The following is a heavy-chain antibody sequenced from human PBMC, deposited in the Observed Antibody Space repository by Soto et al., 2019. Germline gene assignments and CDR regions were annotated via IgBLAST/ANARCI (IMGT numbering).Heavy chain of an antibody. D-gene: IGHD2-8*01. CDR2: ISYDGSNK. Sequence: QVQLVESGGGVVQPGRSLRLSCAASGFTFSSYAMHWVRQAPGKGLEWVAVISYDGSNKYYADSVKGRFTISRDNSKNTLYLQMNSLRAEDTAVYYCARGLMVNYYYGMDVWGQGTTVTVAS. V-gene: IGHV3-30-3*01. J-gene: IGHJ6*02. CDR3: ARGLMVNYYYGMDV. CDR1: GFTFSSYA.